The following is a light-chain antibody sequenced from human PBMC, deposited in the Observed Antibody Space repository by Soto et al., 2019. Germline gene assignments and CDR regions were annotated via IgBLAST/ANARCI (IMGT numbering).Light chain of an antibody. CDR3: QQYNNYWT. CDR2: DAS. V-gene: IGKV1-5*01. Sequence: DIQMTQSPSTLSASVGDRVTITCRASQSISSWLAWYQQKPGKAPKLLIYDASSLESGVPPRFSGSGSATEFTLTISSLRPDDFATYYCQQYNNYWTFGQGTKVDIK. J-gene: IGKJ1*01. CDR1: QSISSW.